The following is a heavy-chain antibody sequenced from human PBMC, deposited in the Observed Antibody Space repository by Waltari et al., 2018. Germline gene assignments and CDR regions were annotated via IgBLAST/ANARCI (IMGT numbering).Heavy chain of an antibody. V-gene: IGHV4-61*09. CDR3: AREYGSGAFDY. Sequence: QVQLQESGPGLVKPSQTLSLTCTVSGGSISSGSYYWSWIRQPAGKGLEWIGYIYTSGSTNYNPSLKSRVTISVDTSKNQFSLKLSSVTAADTAVYYCAREYGSGAFDYWGQGTLVTVSS. CDR2: IYTSGST. J-gene: IGHJ4*02. CDR1: GGSISSGSYY. D-gene: IGHD3-10*01.